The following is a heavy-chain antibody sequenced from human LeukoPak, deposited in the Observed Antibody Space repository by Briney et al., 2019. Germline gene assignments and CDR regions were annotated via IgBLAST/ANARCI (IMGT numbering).Heavy chain of an antibody. CDR2: ISWNSGSI. Sequence: GRSLRLSCAASGFTFDDYAMHWVRQAPGKGLEWVSGISWNSGSIGYADSVKGRFTISRDNSKNTLYLQMNSLRAEDTAVYYCAKDTPLIGYASGWSRNFFDYWGQGTLVTVSS. J-gene: IGHJ4*02. D-gene: IGHD6-19*01. V-gene: IGHV3-9*01. CDR3: AKDTPLIGYASGWSRNFFDY. CDR1: GFTFDDYA.